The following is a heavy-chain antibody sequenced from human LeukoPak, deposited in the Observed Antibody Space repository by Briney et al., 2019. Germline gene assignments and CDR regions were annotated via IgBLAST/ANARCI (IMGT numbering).Heavy chain of an antibody. Sequence: SETLSLTCTVSSGSISTDCWSWIRQPPGKGLELIGFFAYTGSTNYNPSFKSRVTISLDTPKNQFSLKLSSVTAADTAVYYCARTQSGSYYMGYFDFWGQGTLVTVSS. D-gene: IGHD1-26*01. CDR1: SGSISTDC. CDR2: FAYTGST. J-gene: IGHJ4*02. V-gene: IGHV4-59*01. CDR3: ARTQSGSYYMGYFDF.